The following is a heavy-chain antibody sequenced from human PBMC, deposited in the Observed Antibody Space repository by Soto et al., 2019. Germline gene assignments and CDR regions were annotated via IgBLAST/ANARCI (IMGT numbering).Heavy chain of an antibody. CDR2: VSKDGDTK. J-gene: IGHJ4*02. V-gene: IGHV3-30*18. CDR3: AKDAAAAGTFDY. D-gene: IGHD6-13*01. Sequence: QVQLVESGGGVVQPGRSLRLSCVASGFTFSNYAMQWVRQAPGKGLEWVAVVSKDGDTKFYADSVKGRFTISRDNSKNTLYLQMNSVRAEDTAVYYCAKDAAAAGTFDYWGQGTLVTVSS. CDR1: GFTFSNYA.